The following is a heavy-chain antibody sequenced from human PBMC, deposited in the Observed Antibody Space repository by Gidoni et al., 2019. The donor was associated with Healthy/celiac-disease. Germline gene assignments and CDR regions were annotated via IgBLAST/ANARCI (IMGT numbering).Heavy chain of an antibody. CDR3: ARGGGGTTPTYYGMDV. CDR1: GGTFSSYT. CDR2: IIPILGRA. D-gene: IGHD1-7*01. V-gene: IGHV1-69*02. Sequence: QVQLVQSGAEVKKPGSSVKVSCTASGGTFSSYTISWVRQAPGQGLEWMGRIIPILGRANYAQKFQGRVTITADKSTSTAYMELSSLRSEDTAVYYCARGGGGTTPTYYGMDVWGQGTTVTVSS. J-gene: IGHJ6*02.